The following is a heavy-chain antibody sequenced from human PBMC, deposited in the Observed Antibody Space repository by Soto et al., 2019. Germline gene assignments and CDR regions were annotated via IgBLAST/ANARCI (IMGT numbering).Heavy chain of an antibody. D-gene: IGHD3-22*01. CDR3: ARQIYDSDTGPNFQYYFDS. Sequence: GESLKISCKGSGYSFTSYWITWVRQKPGKGLERKGRIDPSDSQTYYSPSFRGHVTISSTKSITTVFLQWSSLRASDTAMYYCARQIYDSDTGPNFQYYFDSWGQGTPVTVSS. CDR2: IDPSDSQT. V-gene: IGHV5-10-1*01. CDR1: GYSFTSYW. J-gene: IGHJ4*02.